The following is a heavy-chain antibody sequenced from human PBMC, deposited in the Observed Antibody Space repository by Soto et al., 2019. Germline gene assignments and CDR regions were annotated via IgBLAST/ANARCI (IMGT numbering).Heavy chain of an antibody. CDR3: ASSYYYDSSGYFNWFYP. V-gene: IGHV1-69*13. J-gene: IGHJ5*02. Sequence: EASVKVSCKASGGTLSSYAISWVRQAPGQGLEWMGGIIPIFGTANYAQKFQGRVTITADESTSTAYMELSSLRSEDTAVYYCASSYYYDSSGYFNWFYPWGQGTLVTVSS. CDR2: IIPIFGTA. D-gene: IGHD3-22*01. CDR1: GGTLSSYA.